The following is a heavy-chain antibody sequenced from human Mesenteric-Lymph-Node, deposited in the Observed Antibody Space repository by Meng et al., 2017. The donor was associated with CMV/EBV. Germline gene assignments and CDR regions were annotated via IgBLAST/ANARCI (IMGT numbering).Heavy chain of an antibody. V-gene: IGHV3-30*18. CDR2: ISYDGSNK. J-gene: IGHJ4*02. Sequence: CAASGCTFSSYGMHWVRQAPGKGLEWVAVISYDGSNKYYADSVKGRFTISRDNSKNTLYLQMNSLRAEDTAVYYCAKDLGYGDYVGYWGQGTLVTVSS. CDR1: GCTFSSYG. D-gene: IGHD4-17*01. CDR3: AKDLGYGDYVGY.